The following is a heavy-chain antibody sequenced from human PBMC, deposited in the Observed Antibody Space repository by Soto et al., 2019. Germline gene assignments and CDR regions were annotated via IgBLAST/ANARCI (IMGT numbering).Heavy chain of an antibody. CDR3: ARHGLTAYMVYYFDF. V-gene: IGHV4-39*01. D-gene: IGHD3-16*01. CDR2: IYYSGST. Sequence: SETLSLTSTVSGGSISSPHDYWAWLRQSPGRGLEWIASIYYSGSTYHNPSLKSRITISVDTSKNQFSLHLTSVTAADTAVYYCARHGLTAYMVYYFDFWGQGTLVTVSS. J-gene: IGHJ4*02. CDR1: GGSISSPHDY.